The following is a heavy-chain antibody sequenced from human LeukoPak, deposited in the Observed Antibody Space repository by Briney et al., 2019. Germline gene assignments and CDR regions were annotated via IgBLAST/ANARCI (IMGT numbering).Heavy chain of an antibody. CDR3: ARDNTNWFDP. CDR1: GFTLSSHT. Sequence: GGSLRLSCAASGFTLSSHTMNWVRQAPGKGLEWVSYISSSGSTIYYADSVKGRFTISRDNAKNSLYLQMNSLRAEDTAVYYCARDNTNWFDPWGQGTLVTVSS. J-gene: IGHJ5*02. CDR2: ISSSGSTI. V-gene: IGHV3-48*03.